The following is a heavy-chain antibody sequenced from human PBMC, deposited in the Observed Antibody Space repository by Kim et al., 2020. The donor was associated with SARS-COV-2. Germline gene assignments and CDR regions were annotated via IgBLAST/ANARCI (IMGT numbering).Heavy chain of an antibody. J-gene: IGHJ2*01. CDR3: ARGGWYSEV. CDR2: SEM. V-gene: IGHV3-7*03. Sequence: SEMNYVDSVKGRFTISRDNAKNSLYLQMNSLRAEDTAVYYCARGGWYSEVWGRGTLVTVSS.